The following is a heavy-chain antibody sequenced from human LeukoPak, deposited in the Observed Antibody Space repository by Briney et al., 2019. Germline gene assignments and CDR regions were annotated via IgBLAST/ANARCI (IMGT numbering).Heavy chain of an antibody. CDR3: ARDGGYYYDSSGYYYFSDAYHI. CDR2: MTRDGRT. D-gene: IGHD3-22*01. J-gene: IGHJ3*02. CDR1: GFSFSTYA. V-gene: IGHV3-23*01. Sequence: GGSLRLSCVASGFSFSTYAMVWVRQAPGKGLEWVSAMTRDGRTFYADSVQGRVTISRDNSKNTLYLQMSSLGAEDTAVYYCARDGGYYYDSSGYYYFSDAYHIWGQGTMVTPSS.